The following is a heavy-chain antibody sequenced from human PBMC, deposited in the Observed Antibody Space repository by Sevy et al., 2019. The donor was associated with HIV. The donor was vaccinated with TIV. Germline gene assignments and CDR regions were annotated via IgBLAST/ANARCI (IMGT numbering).Heavy chain of an antibody. Sequence: GGSLRLSCAASGFTFKSYLMSWVRQAPGKGLEWVANIKQDGSEKYYVDSVKGRFTISRDNAENSLYLQINSLGVEDTAVYYCPRVGWVNAWYFDLWGRGTLVTVSS. V-gene: IGHV3-7*01. CDR3: PRVGWVNAWYFDL. CDR1: GFTFKSYL. D-gene: IGHD3-16*01. CDR2: IKQDGSEK. J-gene: IGHJ2*01.